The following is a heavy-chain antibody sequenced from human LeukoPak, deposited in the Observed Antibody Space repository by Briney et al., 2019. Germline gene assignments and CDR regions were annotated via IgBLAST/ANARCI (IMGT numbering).Heavy chain of an antibody. CDR3: ARFDTSGYYVDN. CDR1: GGSLSSYY. CDR2: IYYSGGT. D-gene: IGHD3-22*01. V-gene: IGHV4-59*01. Sequence: SETLSLTCTVSGGSLSSYYWSWIPQPPGKGLEWMGYIYYSGGTNYNPSLKSRVAISVDTSKNQFSLMLNSVTAADTAVYYCARFDTSGYYVDNWGQGTLVTVSS. J-gene: IGHJ4*02.